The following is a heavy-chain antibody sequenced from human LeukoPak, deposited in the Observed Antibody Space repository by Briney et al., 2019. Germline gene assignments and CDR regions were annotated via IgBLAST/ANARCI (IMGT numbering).Heavy chain of an antibody. Sequence: SETLSLTCTVSGGSISRDNYYWGWIRQPPGKGLEWIGSINYSGTTYYNPSLKSRVTISVDTSKNQFSLKVSSVTAADTAVYYCARRVPSGSGSYDFDYWGQGTLVTVSS. V-gene: IGHV4-39*01. D-gene: IGHD3-10*01. CDR3: ARRVPSGSGSYDFDY. J-gene: IGHJ4*02. CDR1: GGSISRDNYY. CDR2: INYSGTT.